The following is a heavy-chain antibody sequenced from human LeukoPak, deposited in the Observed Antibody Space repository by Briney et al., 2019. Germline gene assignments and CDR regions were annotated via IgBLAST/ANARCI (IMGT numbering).Heavy chain of an antibody. V-gene: IGHV3-20*04. CDR2: INWNGGST. Sequence: GGSLRLSCAASGFTFDDYGMSWVRQAPGKGLEWVSGINWNGGSTGYADSVKGRFTISRDNAKNFLYLQMNSLRAEDTALYYCARGFRGYCSSTSCYNPLAFDIWGQGTMVAVSS. CDR1: GFTFDDYG. J-gene: IGHJ3*02. D-gene: IGHD2-2*02. CDR3: ARGFRGYCSSTSCYNPLAFDI.